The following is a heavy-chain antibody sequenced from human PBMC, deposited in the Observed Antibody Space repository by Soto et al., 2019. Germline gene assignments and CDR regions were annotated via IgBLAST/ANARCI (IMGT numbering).Heavy chain of an antibody. D-gene: IGHD4-4*01. CDR2: ISPDGSAI. CDR3: VRNSGHYRLDH. J-gene: IGHJ4*02. Sequence: DVQVVESGGGLVQPGGSLRLSCAVSGFTFPTYWMTWVRQAPGKGLEWVANISPDGSAIQYAVSVEGRFTISRDNAKNSVDLKMTDLRAEDTAVYYCVRNSGHYRLDHWGQGTLVTVAS. CDR1: GFTFPTYW. V-gene: IGHV3-7*03.